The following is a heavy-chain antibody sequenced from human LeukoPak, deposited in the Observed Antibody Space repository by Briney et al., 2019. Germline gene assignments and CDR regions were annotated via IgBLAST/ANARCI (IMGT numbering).Heavy chain of an antibody. V-gene: IGHV3-74*01. CDR1: GFTFSSHW. J-gene: IGHJ4*02. CDR2: IKYDASST. D-gene: IGHD1-26*01. CDR3: ARGATYAYYQDY. Sequence: QPEGSLRLSCADSGFTFSSHWMHWVRQAPGKGLVWISRIKYDASSTSYADSVKGRFTISRDNDRNTLYLQMNSLRAEDTAVYYCARGATYAYYQDYWGQGTLVTVSP.